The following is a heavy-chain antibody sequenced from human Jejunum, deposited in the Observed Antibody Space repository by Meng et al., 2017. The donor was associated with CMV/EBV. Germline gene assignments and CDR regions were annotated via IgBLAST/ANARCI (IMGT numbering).Heavy chain of an antibody. J-gene: IGHJ4*02. CDR3: VRGTRFFGELGGDF. CDR1: GYTFIDYY. CDR2: INPTRGGA. Sequence: SGYTFIDYYLHWVRQAPGQGLEWLGWINPTRGGAGSTQPLQGRVPMTRDTSINTFYMQLDRLRSDDTAMYYCVRGTRFFGELGGDFWGQGALVTVSS. D-gene: IGHD3-10*01. V-gene: IGHV1-2*02.